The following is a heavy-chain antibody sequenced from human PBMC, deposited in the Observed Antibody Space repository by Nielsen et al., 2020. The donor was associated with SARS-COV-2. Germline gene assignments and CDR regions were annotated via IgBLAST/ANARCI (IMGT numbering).Heavy chain of an antibody. CDR2: VSASGGST. CDR3: AKDGVVRGDALDL. J-gene: IGHJ3*01. V-gene: IGHV3-23*01. CDR1: GFTFNIYA. Sequence: GSLRLSCAASGFTFNIYAMAWVRRAPGRGLQWVTGVSASGGSTYYTDSVKGRFSISRDNSENTLFLQMHSLRVEDTALYYCAKDGVVRGDALDLWGQGTMVTVSS. D-gene: IGHD3-10*01.